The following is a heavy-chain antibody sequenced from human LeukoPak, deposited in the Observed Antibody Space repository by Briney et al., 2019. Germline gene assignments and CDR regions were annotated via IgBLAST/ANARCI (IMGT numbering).Heavy chain of an antibody. J-gene: IGHJ4*02. CDR3: ARDQDGSFDY. V-gene: IGHV3-53*01. CDR2: IYSGGST. CDR1: GFTVSSNY. Sequence: GGSLRLSCAASGFTVSSNYMSWVRQAPGKGLEWVSVIYSGGSTYYADSVKGRFTISRDNSKNTLYLQMNSLRAEDTAVYYCARDQDGSFDYWGQRTLVTVSS. D-gene: IGHD5-24*01.